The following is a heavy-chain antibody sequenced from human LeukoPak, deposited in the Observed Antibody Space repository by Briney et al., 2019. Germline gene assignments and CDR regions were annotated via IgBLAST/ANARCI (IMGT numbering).Heavy chain of an antibody. D-gene: IGHD2/OR15-2a*01. CDR3: ARERVLDYYYYGMDV. V-gene: IGHV3-30-3*01. CDR2: ISYDESNK. Sequence: GGSLRLSCAASGFTFSSYAMHWVRQAPGKGLEWVAVISYDESNKYYADSVKGRFTISRDNSKNTLYLQMNSLRAEDTAVYYCARERVLDYYYYGMDVWGQGTTVTVSS. J-gene: IGHJ6*02. CDR1: GFTFSSYA.